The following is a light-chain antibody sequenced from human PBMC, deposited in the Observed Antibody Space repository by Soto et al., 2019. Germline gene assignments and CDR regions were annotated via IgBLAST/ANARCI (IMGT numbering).Light chain of an antibody. CDR1: QTIYCY. CDR3: QQSYTTPLT. J-gene: IGKJ4*01. Sequence: DIEMTQSPSSLSASVGDIVTITCRASQTIYCYLVWYQHAPGRAPKLLLYRASTLQGGVPSRFSGSGSGTDFTLTISSLQPEDFATYYCQQSYTTPLTFGGRTKVDIK. CDR2: RAS. V-gene: IGKV1-39*01.